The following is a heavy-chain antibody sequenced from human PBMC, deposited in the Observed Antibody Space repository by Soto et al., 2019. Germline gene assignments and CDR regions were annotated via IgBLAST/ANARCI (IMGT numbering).Heavy chain of an antibody. CDR1: GYTFTSYC. CDR3: ARVRSRWLRLRYYYGMDV. Sequence: ASVKVFCKDSGYTFTSYCISWVGQAAGQVVEWMGWISAYNGNTNYAQKLQGRVTMTTDTSTSTAYMELRSLRSDDTAVYYCARVRSRWLRLRYYYGMDVWGQGTTVTVSS. CDR2: ISAYNGNT. V-gene: IGHV1-18*01. D-gene: IGHD5-12*01. J-gene: IGHJ6*02.